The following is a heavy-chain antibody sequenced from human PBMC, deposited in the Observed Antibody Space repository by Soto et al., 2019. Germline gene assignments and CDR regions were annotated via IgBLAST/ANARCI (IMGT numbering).Heavy chain of an antibody. CDR1: GSTFSSYA. CDR2: ISYDGSNK. J-gene: IGHJ6*02. V-gene: IGHV3-30-3*01. D-gene: IGHD3-22*01. CDR3: ARDPYYYDSSGYYYYYYGMDV. Sequence: GGSLRLSCAASGSTFSSYAMHWVRQAPGKGLEWVAVISYDGSNKYYADSVKGRFTISRDNSKNTLYLQMNSLRAEDTAVYYCARDPYYYDSSGYYYYYYGMDVWGQGTTVTVSS.